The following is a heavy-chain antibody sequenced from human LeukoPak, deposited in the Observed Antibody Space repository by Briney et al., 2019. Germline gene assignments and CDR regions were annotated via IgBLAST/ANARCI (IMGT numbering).Heavy chain of an antibody. Sequence: PGGSLRLSCAASGFTFSSYEMNWVRQAPGKGLEWVSYISSSGSTIYYADSVKGRFTISRDNAKNSLYLQMNSLRAEDTAVYYCARARGYYDSSGWSHWGQGTLVTVSS. CDR2: ISSSGSTI. CDR1: GFTFSSYE. V-gene: IGHV3-48*03. D-gene: IGHD3-22*01. CDR3: ARARGYYDSSGWSH. J-gene: IGHJ4*02.